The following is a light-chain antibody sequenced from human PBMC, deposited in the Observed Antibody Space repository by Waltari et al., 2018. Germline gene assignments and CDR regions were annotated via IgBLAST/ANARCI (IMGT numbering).Light chain of an antibody. CDR2: VNSDGSH. J-gene: IGLJ3*02. Sequence: QLVLTQSPSASASLGASVKLTCTLSSGHSSNIIAWHQQQPEKGPRYLMKVNSDGSHSKGDEIPDRFSCSSSGAERYRTISSRQSEDEADYYCQTGRHGTWVFGGGTKLTVL. CDR1: SGHSSNI. V-gene: IGLV4-69*01. CDR3: QTGRHGTWV.